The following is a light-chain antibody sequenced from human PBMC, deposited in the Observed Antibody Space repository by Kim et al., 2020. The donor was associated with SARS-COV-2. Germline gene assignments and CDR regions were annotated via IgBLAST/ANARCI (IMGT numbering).Light chain of an antibody. Sequence: SPGERATLSYRASQSISSAYLAWYEHKPGQAPRLLIYGTSNRAPGIPDRFSGSGSGTDFTLTISRLEPEDFATYYCLQYAHSPRTFGQGTKVDIK. V-gene: IGKV3-20*01. CDR1: QSISSAY. J-gene: IGKJ1*01. CDR3: LQYAHSPRT. CDR2: GTS.